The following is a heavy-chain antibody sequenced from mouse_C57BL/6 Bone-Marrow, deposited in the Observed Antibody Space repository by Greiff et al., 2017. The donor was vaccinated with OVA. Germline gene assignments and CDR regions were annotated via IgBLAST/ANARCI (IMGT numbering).Heavy chain of an antibody. Sequence: VQLQQPGAELVKPGASVKLSCKASGYTFTSYWMHWVKQRPGRGLEWIGRIDPNSGGTKYNEKFKSKATLTVDKPSSTAYMQLISLTSEDSAVYYCSRDYYGSSRYAMDYWGQGTSVTVSS. CDR3: SRDYYGSSRYAMDY. J-gene: IGHJ4*01. CDR1: GYTFTSYW. D-gene: IGHD1-1*01. CDR2: IDPNSGGT. V-gene: IGHV1-72*01.